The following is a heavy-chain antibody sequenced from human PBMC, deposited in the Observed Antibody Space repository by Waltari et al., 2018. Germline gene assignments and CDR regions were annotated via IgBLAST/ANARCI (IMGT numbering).Heavy chain of an antibody. D-gene: IGHD3-16*01. CDR1: GFTVSSNF. CDR2: IYSGGSR. J-gene: IGHJ6*02. V-gene: IGHV3-66*02. CDR3: AREKGPYHYYAMDV. Sequence: VHLMESGGGLVQPGGSLRLSCAASGFTVSSNFMSWVRQAPGKGLEWVSGIYSGGSRYFADSVKGRFTISRDNAKNMLYLQMDSLRAEDTAVYYCAREKGPYHYYAMDVWGQGTTVTVSS.